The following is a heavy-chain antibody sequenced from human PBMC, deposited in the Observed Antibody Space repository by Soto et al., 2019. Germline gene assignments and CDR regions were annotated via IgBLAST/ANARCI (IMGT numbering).Heavy chain of an antibody. V-gene: IGHV3-7*03. J-gene: IGHJ6*02. D-gene: IGHD2-2*01. CDR3: VRGTPAPGVDI. Sequence: GGSLRLSCVGSGFRFSDYPLNWVRQAPGQGLEWVANINRRGTTANYADSVRGRFSTSRDNTKNTFYLHMDSLRVGDTATYYFVRGTPAPGVDIWGRGTTVTVSS. CDR1: GFRFSDYP. CDR2: INRRGTTA.